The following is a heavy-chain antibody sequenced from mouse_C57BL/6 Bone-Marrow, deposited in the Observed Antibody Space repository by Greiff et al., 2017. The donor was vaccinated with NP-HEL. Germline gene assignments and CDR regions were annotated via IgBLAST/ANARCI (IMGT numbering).Heavy chain of an antibody. CDR1: GYTFTSYW. Sequence: QVQLQQSGAELVKPGASVKLSCKASGYTFTSYWMHWVKQRPGQGLEWIGMIHPNSGSTNYTEKFKSKATLTVDKSSSTAYMQRSSLTSEDSAVYYCARRLLRSYYALDYWGQGTSVTVSS. D-gene: IGHD1-1*01. V-gene: IGHV1-64*01. CDR2: IHPNSGST. J-gene: IGHJ4*01. CDR3: ARRLLRSYYALDY.